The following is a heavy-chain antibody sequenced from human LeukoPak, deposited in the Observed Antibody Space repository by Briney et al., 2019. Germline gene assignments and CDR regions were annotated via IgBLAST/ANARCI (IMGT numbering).Heavy chain of an antibody. V-gene: IGHV1-2*02. CDR3: ARDRFGYGSGSPSDY. Sequence: ASVKVSCKASGYTFTGYYMHWVRQAPGQGLEWMGWINPNSGGTNYAQKFQGRVTMTRDTSISTAYMELSRLRSDDTAVYYCARDRFGYGSGSPSDYWGQGTLVIVSS. CDR1: GYTFTGYY. D-gene: IGHD3-10*01. CDR2: INPNSGGT. J-gene: IGHJ4*02.